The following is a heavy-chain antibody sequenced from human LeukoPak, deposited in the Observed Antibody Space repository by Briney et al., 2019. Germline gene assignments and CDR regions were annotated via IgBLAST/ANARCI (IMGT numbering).Heavy chain of an antibody. CDR2: INHSGST. D-gene: IGHD4-17*01. J-gene: IGHJ6*03. Sequence: PSETLSLTCAVYGGSFSDYYWSWIRQPPGKGLEWIGEINHSGSTNYNPSLKSRVTISVDTSKNQFSLKLSSVTAADTAVYYCARSTVTTRLYYYYYYMDVWGKGTTVTVSS. CDR3: ARSTVTTRLYYYYYYMDV. CDR1: GGSFSDYY. V-gene: IGHV4-34*01.